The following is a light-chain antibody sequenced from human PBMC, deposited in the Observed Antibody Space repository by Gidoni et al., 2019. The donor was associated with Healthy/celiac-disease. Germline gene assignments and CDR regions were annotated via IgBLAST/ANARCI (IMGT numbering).Light chain of an antibody. CDR3: QQRSNWPPWT. V-gene: IGKV3-11*01. Sequence: EFVLTQSPATLSLSPGERAPLSCRARQSVSSYLAWYQQKPGQAPRLLIYDASNRATGIPARFSGSGSGTDFTLTISSLEPEDFAVYYCQQRSNWPPWTFGQGTKVEIK. CDR1: QSVSSY. J-gene: IGKJ1*01. CDR2: DAS.